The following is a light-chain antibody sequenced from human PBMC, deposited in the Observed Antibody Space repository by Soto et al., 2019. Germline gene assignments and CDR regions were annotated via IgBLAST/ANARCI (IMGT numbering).Light chain of an antibody. V-gene: IGKV3-20*01. Sequence: EILLTQSPGTLSLSPVESGTLSCRAGQALSSSSLAWYQQKPGQAPRLLIYGASTRASGIPDRFSGGGSGTDFTLTISRLEPEDFAVYYCHQYGSSPLTFGGGTKVEI. CDR3: HQYGSSPLT. CDR2: GAS. CDR1: QALSSSS. J-gene: IGKJ4*01.